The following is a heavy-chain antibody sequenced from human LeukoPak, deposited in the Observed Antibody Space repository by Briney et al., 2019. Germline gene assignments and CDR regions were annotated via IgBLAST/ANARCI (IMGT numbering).Heavy chain of an antibody. CDR3: ARRPVNAYSFDS. J-gene: IGHJ4*02. V-gene: IGHV3-23*01. D-gene: IGHD3-16*01. CDR2: ISGSGGST. CDR1: GFTFSSYA. Sequence: GGSLRLSCAASGFTFSSYAMSWVRQAPGKGLEWVSAISGSGGSTYYADSVKGRFTISRDNSKNTLYLQLNNLRADDTAVYYCARRPVNAYSFDSWGQGTLVTVSS.